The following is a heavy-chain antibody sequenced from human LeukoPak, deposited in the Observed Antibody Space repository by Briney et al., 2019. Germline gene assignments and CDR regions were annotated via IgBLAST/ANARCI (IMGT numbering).Heavy chain of an antibody. CDR1: GGSISSYH. D-gene: IGHD3-22*01. CDR3: ARARNYYDSSDYYYEGDAFDI. Sequence: ASETLSLTCTVSGGSISSYHWSWIRQPPGKGLECIGYIYYSGSTNYNPSLKSRVTISVDTSKNQFSLKLSSVTAADTAVYYCARARNYYDSSDYYYEGDAFDIWGQGTMVTVSS. V-gene: IGHV4-59*01. CDR2: IYYSGST. J-gene: IGHJ3*02.